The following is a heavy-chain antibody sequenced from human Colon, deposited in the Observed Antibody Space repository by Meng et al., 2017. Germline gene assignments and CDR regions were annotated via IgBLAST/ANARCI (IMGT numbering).Heavy chain of an antibody. D-gene: IGHD1-1*01. CDR1: GFAFSNYG. J-gene: IGHJ3*02. V-gene: IGHV3-33*01. CDR2: IWSHGNNQ. CDR3: ARDDDRNDNALDM. Sequence: GESLKISWAPSGFAFSNYGMHGVRQAPGKGLEGVALIWSHGNNQVYADSVKGRFTISRDNSKNTLFLQMNGLTVEDTAVYYCARDDDRNDNALDMWGQGTTVTVSS.